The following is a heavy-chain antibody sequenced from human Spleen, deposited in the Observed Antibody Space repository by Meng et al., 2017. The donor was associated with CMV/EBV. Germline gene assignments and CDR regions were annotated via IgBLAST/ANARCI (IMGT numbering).Heavy chain of an antibody. V-gene: IGHV3-7*01. J-gene: IGHJ4*02. CDR1: GFTFSSSW. CDR3: ARDMEGAANY. Sequence: GESLKISCAASGFTFSSSWMSWVRQAPGKGLEWVANIREDGSSKYYADPVKGRFTISRDNAKNSLYLQMSSLRAEDTAVYYCARDMEGAANYWGQGTLVTVSS. D-gene: IGHD2-15*01. CDR2: IREDGSSK.